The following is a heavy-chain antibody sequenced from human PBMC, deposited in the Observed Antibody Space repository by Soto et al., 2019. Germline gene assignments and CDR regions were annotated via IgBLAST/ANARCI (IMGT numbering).Heavy chain of an antibody. D-gene: IGHD3-10*01. CDR1: GFSLSTSGVG. CDR2: IYWDDDK. V-gene: IGHV2-5*02. CDR3: AHRRFPRGLDY. Sequence: QITLKESGPTLVKPTQTLTLTCTFSGFSLSTSGVGVGWIRQPPGKALEWLALIYWDDDKRYSPSLKSTLTITKDTSKHQVFLTMANMDPVDTATYYCAHRRFPRGLDYWGQGTLVTVSS. J-gene: IGHJ4*02.